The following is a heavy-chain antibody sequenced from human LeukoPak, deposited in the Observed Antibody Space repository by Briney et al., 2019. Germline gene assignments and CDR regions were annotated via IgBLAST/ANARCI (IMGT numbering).Heavy chain of an antibody. CDR2: ISDSGGST. J-gene: IGHJ4*02. Sequence: GGSVRLSCAASGFTFSSYAMSWVRQAPGKGLEWVSAISDSGGSTYDADSVKGRFTIPRDNSKNTLYLQMNSLRAEDTAVYYCAKDTSIGRYCTNGVCSPFDYWGQGTLVAVSS. CDR3: AKDTSIGRYCTNGVCSPFDY. CDR1: GFTFSSYA. V-gene: IGHV3-23*01. D-gene: IGHD2-8*01.